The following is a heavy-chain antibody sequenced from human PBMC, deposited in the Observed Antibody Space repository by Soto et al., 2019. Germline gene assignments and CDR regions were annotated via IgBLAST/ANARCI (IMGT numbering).Heavy chain of an antibody. CDR1: GFIFSDYW. CDR3: ATAQYYERSDY. Sequence: EVQLVESGGGLVQPGGSLRLSCAASGFIFSDYWMHWVRQVPGKGLVWVSRINNDGTSTKYADSVKGRFTISRDNARKMLYLQMSALRADDTAVYYCATAQYYERSDYWGQGTLVTVSS. J-gene: IGHJ4*02. D-gene: IGHD3-16*01. V-gene: IGHV3-74*03. CDR2: INNDGTST.